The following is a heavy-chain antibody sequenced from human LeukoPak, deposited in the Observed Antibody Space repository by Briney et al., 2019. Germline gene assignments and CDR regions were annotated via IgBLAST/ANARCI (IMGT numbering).Heavy chain of an antibody. D-gene: IGHD3-16*02. J-gene: IGHJ4*02. Sequence: GGSLRLSCAASGFTFDDYVMHWVRQAPGKGLEWVSGISWNSGSIGYADSVKGRFTISRDNAKNSLYLQMNSLRAEDMALYYCAKDIGRLGELSPHFDYWGQGTLVTVSS. CDR3: AKDIGRLGELSPHFDY. V-gene: IGHV3-9*03. CDR2: ISWNSGSI. CDR1: GFTFDDYV.